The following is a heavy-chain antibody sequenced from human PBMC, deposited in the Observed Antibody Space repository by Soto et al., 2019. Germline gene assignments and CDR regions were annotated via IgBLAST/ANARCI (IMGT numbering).Heavy chain of an antibody. CDR1: GAPTTWGDYS. V-gene: IGHV4-30-2*01. CDR2: IFHGGST. J-gene: IGHJ5*02. D-gene: IGHD2-2*01. Sequence: SETLSLTCAISGAPTTWGDYSWNWIRQPPGKGLEWIGYIFHGGSTYYNPSLRSRVTISVDRSRTQFSLKMSSVTAADTAVYYCARGRVVVPAAVMFNCLDPWGQGALVTVSS. CDR3: ARGRVVVPAAVMFNCLDP.